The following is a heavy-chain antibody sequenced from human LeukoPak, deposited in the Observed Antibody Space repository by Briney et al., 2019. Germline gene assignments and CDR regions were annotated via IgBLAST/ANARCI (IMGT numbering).Heavy chain of an antibody. D-gene: IGHD3-10*01. J-gene: IGHJ5*02. Sequence: PSETLSLTCTVSGGSISSYYWSWIRQPPGKGLEWIGYIYYSGSTNYNPSLKSRVTISVDTSKNQFSLKLSSVTAADTAVYYCARGSTYYYGSGSYFRRNWFDPWGQGTLVTVSS. CDR3: ARGSTYYYGSGSYFRRNWFDP. CDR2: IYYSGST. CDR1: GGSISSYY. V-gene: IGHV4-59*12.